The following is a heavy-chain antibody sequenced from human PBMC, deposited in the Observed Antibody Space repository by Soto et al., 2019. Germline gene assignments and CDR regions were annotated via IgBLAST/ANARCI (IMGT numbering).Heavy chain of an antibody. D-gene: IGHD2-2*01. CDR2: IIPILGIA. CDR3: ARTDNPIVVVPAAMGYYFDY. CDR1: GGTFSSYT. V-gene: IGHV1-69*02. J-gene: IGHJ4*02. Sequence: QVQLVQSGAEVKKPGSSVKVSCKASGGTFSSYTISWVRQAPGQGLEWMGRIIPILGIANYAQKFQGRVTITADKSTGTAYMELSSLRSEDTAVYYCARTDNPIVVVPAAMGYYFDYGGQGTLVIVSS.